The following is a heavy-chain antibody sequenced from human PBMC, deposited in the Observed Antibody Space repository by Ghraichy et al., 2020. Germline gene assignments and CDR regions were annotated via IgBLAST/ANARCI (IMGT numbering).Heavy chain of an antibody. V-gene: IGHV3-23*01. Sequence: GGSLRLSCAASGFTFGSYAITWVRQAPGKGLEWVSTLSGSGGTTYYADSVKGRFTISRDNSKNTLYLQMNSLRAEDTAVYYCAKDRYCSSTSCYAAGFDPWGQGTPVTVSS. CDR2: LSGSGGTT. D-gene: IGHD2-2*01. J-gene: IGHJ5*02. CDR3: AKDRYCSSTSCYAAGFDP. CDR1: GFTFGSYA.